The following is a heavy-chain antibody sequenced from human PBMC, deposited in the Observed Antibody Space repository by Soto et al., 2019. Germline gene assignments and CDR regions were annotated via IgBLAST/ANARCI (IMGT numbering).Heavy chain of an antibody. Sequence: QVQLVQSGAEVKKPGASVKVSCKASGYTFTSYYMHWVRQAPGQGLEWMGIINPGGRSTSYAEKVQGGVPITRDPSTSPVYMERSSLRSEDTAVYYCARARYFDWLSPWYYYYGMDVWGQGTTVTVSS. CDR2: INPGGRST. V-gene: IGHV1-46*03. D-gene: IGHD3-9*01. CDR3: ARARYFDWLSPWYYYYGMDV. CDR1: GYTFTSYY. J-gene: IGHJ6*02.